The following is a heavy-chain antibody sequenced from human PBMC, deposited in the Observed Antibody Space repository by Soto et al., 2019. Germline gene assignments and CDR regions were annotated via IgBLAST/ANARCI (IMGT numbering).Heavy chain of an antibody. CDR3: RSSTSCYDESCVDV. CDR1: GGSISSGGYY. CDR2: IYYSGST. Sequence: ASETLSLTCTVSGGSISSGGYYWSWIRQHPGKGLEWIGYIYYSGSTYYNPSLKSRVTISVDTSKNQFSLKLSSVTAADTAVYYCRSSTSCYDESCVDVWGQGTMVTVSS. D-gene: IGHD2-2*01. J-gene: IGHJ6*02. V-gene: IGHV4-31*03.